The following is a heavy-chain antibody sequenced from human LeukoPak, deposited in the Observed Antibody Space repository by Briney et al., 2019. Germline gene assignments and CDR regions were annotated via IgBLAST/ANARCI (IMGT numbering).Heavy chain of an antibody. Sequence: PGGSLRLSCEASGFTFSSYAMHWVRQAPGKGLEWVAVISYDGSNKYYADSVKGRFTISRDNSKNTLYLQMNSLSAEDTAVYYCARDLTYYDSSGPYDYWGQGTLVTVSS. CDR3: ARDLTYYDSSGPYDY. CDR2: ISYDGSNK. J-gene: IGHJ4*02. D-gene: IGHD3-22*01. CDR1: GFTFSSYA. V-gene: IGHV3-30-3*01.